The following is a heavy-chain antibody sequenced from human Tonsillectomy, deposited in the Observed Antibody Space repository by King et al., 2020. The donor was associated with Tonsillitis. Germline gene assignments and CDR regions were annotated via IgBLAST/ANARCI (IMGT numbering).Heavy chain of an antibody. V-gene: IGHV3-30-3*01. D-gene: IGHD3-10*01. CDR3: ASDGAYYGSGRPLKD. CDR2: ILYDGSKT. Sequence: VQLVESGGGVVQPGRSLRLSCAASGFTFSSFAMHWVRQAPDKGLECVAVILYDGSKTYYADSVKGRFTISRDNSKNMSYLQMNSLRPEDTAVYYCASDGAYYGSGRPLKDWGQGTLVTVSS. J-gene: IGHJ4*02. CDR1: GFTFSSFA.